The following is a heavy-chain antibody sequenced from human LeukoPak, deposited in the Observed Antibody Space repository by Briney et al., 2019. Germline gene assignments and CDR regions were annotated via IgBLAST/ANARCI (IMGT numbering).Heavy chain of an antibody. CDR3: AKSSAYYDPGYFDY. Sequence: KSSETLSLTCTVSGGSISSYYWSWIRQPPGKGLEWIGYIYYSGSTNYKPSLKSRVTISVDTSKNQFSLKLSSVTAADTAVYYCAKSSAYYDPGYFDYWGQGTLVTVSS. J-gene: IGHJ4*02. V-gene: IGHV4-59*01. CDR1: GGSISSYY. D-gene: IGHD3-3*01. CDR2: IYYSGST.